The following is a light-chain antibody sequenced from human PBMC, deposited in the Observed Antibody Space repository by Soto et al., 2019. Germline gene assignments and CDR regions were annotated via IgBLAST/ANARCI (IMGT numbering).Light chain of an antibody. CDR3: SSNAGSNNLV. CDR2: EVT. J-gene: IGLJ2*01. CDR1: SSDVGGYNY. V-gene: IGLV2-8*01. Sequence: QSALTQPPSASGSPGQSVTISSTGTSSDVGGYNYVSWYQQLPGKAPKLMIYEVTKRPSGVPDRFSGSKSGNTASLTVSGLQAEDEADYYCSSNAGSNNLVFGGGTKLTVL.